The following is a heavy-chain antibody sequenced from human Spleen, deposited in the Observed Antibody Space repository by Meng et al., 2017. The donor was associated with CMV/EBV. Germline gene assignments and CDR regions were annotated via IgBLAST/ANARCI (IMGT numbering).Heavy chain of an antibody. CDR3: ASLTIAAAVDAFDI. J-gene: IGHJ3*02. CDR2: IYYSGRT. Sequence: SETLSLTCTVSGGSISSGRHYWGWIRQPPGKGLEWIGTIYYSGRTYYNPSLKSRVIISVDKSKNEVSLKLSSVTAADTAVYYCASLTIAAAVDAFDIWGQGTMVTVSS. D-gene: IGHD6-13*01. V-gene: IGHV4-39*07. CDR1: GGSISSGRHY.